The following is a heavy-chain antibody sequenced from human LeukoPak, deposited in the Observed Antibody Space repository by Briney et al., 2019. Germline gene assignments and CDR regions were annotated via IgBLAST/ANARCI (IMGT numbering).Heavy chain of an antibody. CDR1: GFTFSSYA. J-gene: IGHJ4*02. Sequence: GGSLRLSCGASGFTFSSYAMSWVRQAPGKGREWVSAISGSGGSTYYADSVKGRFTISRDNSKNTLYLQMNSLRAEDTAVCYCAKVGGGYCSSTSCSFDYWGQGTLVTVSS. CDR2: ISGSGGST. V-gene: IGHV3-23*01. D-gene: IGHD2-2*01. CDR3: AKVGGGYCSSTSCSFDY.